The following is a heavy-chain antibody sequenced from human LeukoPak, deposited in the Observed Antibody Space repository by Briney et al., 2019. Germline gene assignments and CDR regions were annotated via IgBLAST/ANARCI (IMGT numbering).Heavy chain of an antibody. V-gene: IGHV1-69*04. D-gene: IGHD3-22*01. CDR2: IIPIFGIA. J-gene: IGHJ4*02. CDR1: GYTFTSYG. CDR3: ARGREEDSSGYYYGFDY. Sequence: ASVKVSCKASGYTFTSYGISWVRQAPGQGLEWMGRIIPIFGIANYAQKFQGRVTITADKSTSTAYMELSSLRSEDTAVYYCARGREEDSSGYYYGFDYWGQGTLVTVSS.